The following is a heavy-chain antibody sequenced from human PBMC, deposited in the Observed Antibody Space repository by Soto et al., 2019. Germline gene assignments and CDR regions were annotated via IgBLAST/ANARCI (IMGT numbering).Heavy chain of an antibody. CDR1: GFTFSSYS. V-gene: IGHV3-21*01. Sequence: GGSLRLSCAASGFTFSSYSMNWVRQAPGKGLEWVSSISSSSSYIYYADSVKGRFTISRDNAKNSLYLQMNSLRAEDTAVYYCARGGYGSGRRWFDPWGQGTLVTVSS. J-gene: IGHJ5*02. CDR2: ISSSSSYI. CDR3: ARGGYGSGRRWFDP. D-gene: IGHD3-10*01.